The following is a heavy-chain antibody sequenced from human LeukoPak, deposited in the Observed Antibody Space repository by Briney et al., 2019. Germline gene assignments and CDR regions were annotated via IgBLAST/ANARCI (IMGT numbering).Heavy chain of an antibody. V-gene: IGHV4-4*07. CDR3: ARDLMEAFDY. D-gene: IGHD2-8*01. CDR1: GGPISSYV. J-gene: IGHJ4*02. CDR2: IYTSGRT. Sequence: SETLSLTCTVSGGPISSYVWSWIRQPAGKGLEWIGRIYTSGRTNYNPSLKSRVTISADKSKKQFSLKLSSVTAADTAVYYCARDLMEAFDYWGQGTLVTVSS.